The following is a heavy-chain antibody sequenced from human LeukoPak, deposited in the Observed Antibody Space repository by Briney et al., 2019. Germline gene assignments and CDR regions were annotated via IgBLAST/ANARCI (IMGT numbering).Heavy chain of an antibody. CDR2: IPGSGAST. CDR3: ARERTGTTWDY. D-gene: IGHD1-1*01. J-gene: IGHJ4*02. Sequence: GGSLRLSCPVSGFTFSSYAMSWVRQAPGKGLEWVSAIPGSGASTYYADSVKGRFTIFRDNSKNTLYLQMNSLRADDTAVYYCARERTGTTWDYWGQGTLVTVSS. V-gene: IGHV3-23*01. CDR1: GFTFSSYA.